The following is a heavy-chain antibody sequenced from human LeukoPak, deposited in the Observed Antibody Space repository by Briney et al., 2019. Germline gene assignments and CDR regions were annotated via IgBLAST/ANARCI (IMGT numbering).Heavy chain of an antibody. D-gene: IGHD6-19*01. CDR2: IYYSGST. CDR3: ARDSSGWYSMGGYSFDY. V-gene: IGHV4-61*01. J-gene: IGHJ4*02. CDR1: GGSVSSGSYY. Sequence: SETPSLTCTVSGGSVSSGSYYWSWIRQPPGKGLEWIGYIYYSGSTNYNPSLKSRVTISVDTSKNQFSLKLSSVTAADTAVYYCARDSSGWYSMGGYSFDYWGQGTLVTVSS.